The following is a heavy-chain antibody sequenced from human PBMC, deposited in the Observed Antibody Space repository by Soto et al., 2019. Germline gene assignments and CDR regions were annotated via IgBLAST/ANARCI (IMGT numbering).Heavy chain of an antibody. CDR3: VKRISYSSSWYYFDY. CDR1: GFTFSSFA. D-gene: IGHD6-13*01. CDR2: ISGGGSST. J-gene: IGHJ4*02. Sequence: EVQLLESGGGLVQPGGSLRLSCAASGFTFSSFAMSWVRQAPGKGLEWVSVISGGGSSTYYPDSVKGRFTISRDNSRNPLYLQMNSLRAEDTAVYYCVKRISYSSSWYYFDYWGQGTLVTVSS. V-gene: IGHV3-23*01.